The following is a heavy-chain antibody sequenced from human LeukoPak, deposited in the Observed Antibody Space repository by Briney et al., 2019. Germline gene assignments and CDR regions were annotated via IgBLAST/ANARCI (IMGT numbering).Heavy chain of an antibody. CDR3: ARDMTAVAGTVDY. V-gene: IGHV3-23*01. Sequence: GGSLRLSCAASGFTFSSYGMSWVRQAPGKGLEWVSAISGSGGSTYYADSVKGRFTISRDNAKNSLYLQMNSLRAEDTAVYYCARDMTAVAGTVDYWGQGTLVTVSS. CDR1: GFTFSSYG. J-gene: IGHJ4*02. CDR2: ISGSGGST. D-gene: IGHD6-19*01.